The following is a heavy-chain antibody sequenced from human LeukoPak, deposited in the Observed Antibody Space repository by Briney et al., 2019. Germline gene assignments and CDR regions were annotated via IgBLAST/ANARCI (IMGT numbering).Heavy chain of an antibody. D-gene: IGHD4-11*01. CDR2: IKQDGSEK. V-gene: IGHV3-7*01. CDR3: ARAMCPLYSSYGGYYYYMDV. Sequence: GGSLRLTCEASRFTFSNYCMSWVRQAPGKGLEWVANIKQDGSEKYYVDSVKGRFTISRDNAKNSLYLQMNSLGAEDTAVYYCARAMCPLYSSYGGYYYYMDVWGKGTTVTVSS. CDR1: RFTFSNYC. J-gene: IGHJ6*03.